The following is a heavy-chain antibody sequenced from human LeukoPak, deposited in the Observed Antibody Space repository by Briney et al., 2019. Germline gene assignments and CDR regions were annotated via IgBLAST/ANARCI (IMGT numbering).Heavy chain of an antibody. CDR3: AKAYTATVVPLTRGYFDY. CDR1: GFSFSNSA. V-gene: IGHV3-30*04. D-gene: IGHD4-23*01. J-gene: IGHJ4*02. Sequence: GGSLRLSCAASGFSFSNSAMHWVRQAPGKGLESVALTSYDGRNYFYADSVKGRFTISRDNSKNTLYLQMNSLRAEDTAVYYCAKAYTATVVPLTRGYFDYWGQGTLVTVSS. CDR2: TSYDGRNY.